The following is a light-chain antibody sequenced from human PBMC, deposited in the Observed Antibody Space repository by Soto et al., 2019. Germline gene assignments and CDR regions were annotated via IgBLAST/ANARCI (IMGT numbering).Light chain of an antibody. J-gene: IGKJ5*01. Sequence: EIVLTQSPATLSLSPGERATLSCRAGQSVSSYLAWYQQKPGQAPRLLIYDASNRATGIPARFSGSGSGTDFTLTISSLEPEDFALYYCQQRSTWITFGQGTRLEIE. V-gene: IGKV3-11*01. CDR2: DAS. CDR1: QSVSSY. CDR3: QQRSTWIT.